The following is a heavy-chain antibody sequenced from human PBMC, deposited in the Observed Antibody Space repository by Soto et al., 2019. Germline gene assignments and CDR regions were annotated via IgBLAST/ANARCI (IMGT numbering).Heavy chain of an antibody. CDR3: ARDRCSSTSCYPVGETGTNYYGMDV. D-gene: IGHD2-2*01. CDR2: IIPIFGTA. J-gene: IGHJ6*02. Sequence: GASVKVSCKASGGTFSSYAISWVRQAPGQGLEWMGGIIPIFGTANYAQKFQGRVTITADKSTSTAYMELSSLRSEDTAVYYCARDRCSSTSCYPVGETGTNYYGMDVWGQGTTVTVSS. CDR1: GGTFSSYA. V-gene: IGHV1-69*06.